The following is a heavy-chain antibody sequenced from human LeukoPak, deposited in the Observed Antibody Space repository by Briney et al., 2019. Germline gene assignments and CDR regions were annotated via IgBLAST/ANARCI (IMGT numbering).Heavy chain of an antibody. CDR2: ISDSGGRT. Sequence: GGSLRLSCAVSGITLSNYGMSWVRQTPGKGLEWVAGISDSGGRTNYADSVKGRFTISRDNPKNTLYLQMNSLRAEDTAVYFCAKRGVVIRVILVGFHKEAQYFDSWGQGALVTVSS. CDR1: GITLSNYG. V-gene: IGHV3-23*01. CDR3: AKRGVVIRVILVGFHKEAQYFDS. D-gene: IGHD3-22*01. J-gene: IGHJ4*02.